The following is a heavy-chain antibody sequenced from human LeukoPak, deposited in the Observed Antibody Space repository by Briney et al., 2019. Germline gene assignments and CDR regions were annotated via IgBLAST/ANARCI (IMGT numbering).Heavy chain of an antibody. CDR2: ISDSGGRT. Sequence: GGSLRLSCAVSGITLSNYGMSWVRQTPGKGLEWVAGISDSGGRTNYADSVKGRFTISRDNPKNTLYLQMNSLRAEDTAVYFCAKRGVVIRVILVGFHKEAQYFDSWGQGALVTVSS. CDR1: GITLSNYG. V-gene: IGHV3-23*01. CDR3: AKRGVVIRVILVGFHKEAQYFDS. D-gene: IGHD3-22*01. J-gene: IGHJ4*02.